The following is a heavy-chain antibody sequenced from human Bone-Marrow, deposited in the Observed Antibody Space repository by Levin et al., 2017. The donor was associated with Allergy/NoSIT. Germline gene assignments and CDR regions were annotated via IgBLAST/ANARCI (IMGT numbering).Heavy chain of an antibody. Sequence: TSETLSLTCIVSDASISKTAYYWDWIRQPPGQGLEWIGRIYFRGDTSYNPSLKSRVTISVDTSQNQFSLSLTSLTAADTSVYYCARSSNSGIDQWGQGTLVTVSS. CDR3: ARSSNSGIDQ. J-gene: IGHJ4*02. D-gene: IGHD6-6*01. CDR1: DASISKTAYY. CDR2: IYFRGDT. V-gene: IGHV4-39*01.